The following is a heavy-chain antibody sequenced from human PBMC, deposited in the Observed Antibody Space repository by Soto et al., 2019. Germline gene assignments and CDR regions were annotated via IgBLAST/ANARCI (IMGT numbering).Heavy chain of an antibody. D-gene: IGHD2-8*01. CDR1: GGSISSGGYY. Sequence: SETLSLTCTVSGGSISSGGYYWSWIRQHPGKGLEWIGYIYYSGSTYYNPSLKSRVTISVDTSKNQFSLKLSSVTAADTAVYYCAGGMVYAILDARLDVWGKGTTVTVSS. V-gene: IGHV4-31*03. CDR3: AGGMVYAILDARLDV. J-gene: IGHJ6*04. CDR2: IYYSGST.